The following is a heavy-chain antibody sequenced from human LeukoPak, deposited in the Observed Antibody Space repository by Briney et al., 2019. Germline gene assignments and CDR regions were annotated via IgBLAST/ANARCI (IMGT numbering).Heavy chain of an antibody. J-gene: IGHJ4*02. Sequence: GGSLRLSCAASGFTFSSYSMNWVRQAPGKGLEWVSSISSSSSYIYYADSVKGRFTISRDNSKNTLYLQMNSLRAEDTAVYYCAREYYDSSDYPRQHYFDYWGQGTLVTVSS. D-gene: IGHD3-22*01. V-gene: IGHV3-21*01. CDR1: GFTFSSYS. CDR2: ISSSSSYI. CDR3: AREYYDSSDYPRQHYFDY.